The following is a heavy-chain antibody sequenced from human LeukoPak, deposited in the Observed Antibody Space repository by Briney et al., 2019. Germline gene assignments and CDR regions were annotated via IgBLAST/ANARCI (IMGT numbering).Heavy chain of an antibody. CDR3: AKVPSFYYGSGSYLNYFDY. CDR2: ISGSGGST. CDR1: GFTFSSYA. Sequence: GGSLRLSCAASGFTFSSYAMSWVRQAPGKGLEWVSAISGSGGSTYYADSVKGRFTISRDNSKNTLYLQMNSLRAEDTAVYYCAKVPSFYYGSGSYLNYFDYWGQGTLVTVSS. D-gene: IGHD3-10*01. V-gene: IGHV3-23*01. J-gene: IGHJ4*02.